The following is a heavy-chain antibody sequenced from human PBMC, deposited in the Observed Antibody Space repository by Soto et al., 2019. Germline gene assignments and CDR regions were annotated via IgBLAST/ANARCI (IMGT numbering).Heavy chain of an antibody. D-gene: IGHD5-18*01. CDR3: ARGGDGYNYYFVY. V-gene: IGHV1-69*01. Sequence: QVQLVQSGAEVKKPGSSVKVSCKASGGSFTRHAISWVRQAPGHGLEWMGGIVPIIGVANYAQKFQDRFTIIADESTSTAHMELPSRKYEDTAIFYCARGGDGYNYYFVYWGQRTLVTGSS. CDR2: IVPIIGVA. CDR1: GGSFTRHA. J-gene: IGHJ4*02.